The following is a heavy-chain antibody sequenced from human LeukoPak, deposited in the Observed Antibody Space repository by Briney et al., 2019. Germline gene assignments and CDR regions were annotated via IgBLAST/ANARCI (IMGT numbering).Heavy chain of an antibody. J-gene: IGHJ6*03. CDR2: INHSGST. CDR1: GGSFSGYY. D-gene: IGHD4-11*01. CDR3: AREHYSILRSNYYYMDV. V-gene: IGHV4-34*01. Sequence: SETLSVTCAVHGGSFSGYYGSWIRQPPGKGLEWIGEINHSGSTNYNPSLKSRVTISVDTSKNQFSLKLSSVTVADTAVYYCAREHYSILRSNYYYMDVWGKGTTVTVSS.